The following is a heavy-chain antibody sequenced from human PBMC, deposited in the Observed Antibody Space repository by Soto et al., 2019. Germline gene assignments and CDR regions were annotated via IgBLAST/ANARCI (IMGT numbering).Heavy chain of an antibody. CDR3: ARKILLTGYYL. Sequence: SETLSLTCTVSGGSVSSGSYYWSWIRQPPGKGLEWIGYIYYSGSTNYNPSLKSRVTISVDTSKNQFSLKLSSVTAADTAVYYCARKILLTGYYLWGQGTLVTVSS. J-gene: IGHJ4*02. D-gene: IGHD3-9*01. V-gene: IGHV4-61*01. CDR2: IYYSGST. CDR1: GGSVSSGSYY.